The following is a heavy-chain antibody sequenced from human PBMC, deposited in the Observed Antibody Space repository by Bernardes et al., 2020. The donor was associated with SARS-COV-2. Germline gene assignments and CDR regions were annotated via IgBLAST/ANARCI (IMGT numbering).Heavy chain of an antibody. V-gene: IGHV3-21*01. CDR1: GFRFNSYS. Sequence: GGSLRLSCAASGFRFNSYSMNWVRQAPGKGPEWVSSISSSGSDRDALFYNTYYADSVKGRFTISRDSANNSLYLQMNSLRAGDTAIYYCARGAKRHFDWLVSWDMDVWGQGTAVTVSS. CDR2: ISSSGSDRDALFYNT. CDR3: ARGAKRHFDWLVSWDMDV. D-gene: IGHD3-9*01. J-gene: IGHJ6*02.